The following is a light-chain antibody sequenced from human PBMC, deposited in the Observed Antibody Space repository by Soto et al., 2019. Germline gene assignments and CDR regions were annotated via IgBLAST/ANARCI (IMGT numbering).Light chain of an antibody. CDR1: QSVSSSY. CDR2: GAS. Sequence: DIVLTQSPGTLFLFPGERATLSCRASQSVSSSYLAWYQQKPGQAPRLLIYGASSRATGIPDRLSGSGSGTDFTLTISRLEPEDFAVYHCQQYGALPPTFGQGTKVDIK. V-gene: IGKV3-20*01. J-gene: IGKJ1*01. CDR3: QQYGALPPT.